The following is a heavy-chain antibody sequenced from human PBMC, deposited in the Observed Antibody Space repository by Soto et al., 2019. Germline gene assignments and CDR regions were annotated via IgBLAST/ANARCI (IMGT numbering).Heavy chain of an antibody. V-gene: IGHV4-59*01. Sequence: SETLSLTCTVSGGSISSYYWSWIRQPPGKGLEWIGYIYYSGSTNYNPSLKSRVTISVDTSKNQFSLKLSSVTAADTAVYYCARGNYYYYYGMDVWGQGTKVTVSS. J-gene: IGHJ6*02. CDR3: ARGNYYYYYGMDV. CDR2: IYYSGST. CDR1: GGSISSYY.